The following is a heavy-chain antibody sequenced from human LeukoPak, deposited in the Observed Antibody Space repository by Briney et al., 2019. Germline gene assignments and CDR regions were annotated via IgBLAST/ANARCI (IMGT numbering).Heavy chain of an antibody. CDR3: AKEGSGWYYLDY. V-gene: IGHV3-7*01. CDR1: GFTFSSYW. D-gene: IGHD6-19*01. J-gene: IGHJ4*02. CDR2: IKEDGSEK. Sequence: GGSLRLSCAASGFTFSSYWMTWVRQAPGKGLEWVANIKEDGSEKYYVDSVEGRFTISRDNAKNSLYLQMNSLRAEDTAVYYCAKEGSGWYYLDYWGQGTVVTVSS.